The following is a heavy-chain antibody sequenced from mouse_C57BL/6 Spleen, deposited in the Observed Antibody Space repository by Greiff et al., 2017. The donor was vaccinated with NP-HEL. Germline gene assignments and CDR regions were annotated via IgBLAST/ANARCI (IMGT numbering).Heavy chain of an antibody. CDR1: GFTFSDYG. V-gene: IGHV5-17*01. Sequence: EVQLVESGGGLVKPGGSLKLSCAASGFTFSDYGMHWVRQAPEKGLEWVAYISSGSSTICYADTVKGRFTISRDNAKNTLFLQMTSLRSEDTAMYYCATDLYVGAMDYWGQGTSVTVSS. D-gene: IGHD1-1*01. CDR2: ISSGSSTI. CDR3: ATDLYVGAMDY. J-gene: IGHJ4*01.